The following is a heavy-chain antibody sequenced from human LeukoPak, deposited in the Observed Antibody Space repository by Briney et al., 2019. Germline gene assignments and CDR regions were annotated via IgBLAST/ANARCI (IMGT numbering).Heavy chain of an antibody. Sequence: PGGSLRLSCAASGSTFSSYAMSWVRQAPGKGLDWVSSISAGGGTAYYADSVKGRFTISRDDSKNTLYLQMNSLRAEDAALYYCAEGGGSNAFDIWGQGTMVTVSS. D-gene: IGHD1-26*01. V-gene: IGHV3-23*01. J-gene: IGHJ3*02. CDR1: GSTFSSYA. CDR3: AEGGGSNAFDI. CDR2: ISAGGGTA.